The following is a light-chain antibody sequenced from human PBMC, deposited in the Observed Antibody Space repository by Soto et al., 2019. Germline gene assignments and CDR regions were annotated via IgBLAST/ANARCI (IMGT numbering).Light chain of an antibody. CDR1: QSVLYSSNNKNY. CDR2: WTS. J-gene: IGKJ4*01. V-gene: IGKV4-1*01. Sequence: IVMTQSPDSLAVSLGERATINCKSSQSVLYSSNNKNYLAWYQQKPGQPPKLLIYWTSTRESGVPVRFSGSGSVTDFTLSLSSLHAEDVAVYYCQQYYCNPLTFGEGTKVEIK. CDR3: QQYYCNPLT.